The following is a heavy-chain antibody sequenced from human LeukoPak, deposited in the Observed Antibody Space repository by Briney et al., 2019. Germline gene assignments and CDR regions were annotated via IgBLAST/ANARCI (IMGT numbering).Heavy chain of an antibody. Sequence: GGSLRLSCAASGFTFSSYEMNWVRQAPGKGLEWVSYISSSGSSIYYADSVKGRFTISRDNAKNSLYLQMNSLRAEDTAIYYCAREVSDYLGGYFDYWGQGTLVTVSS. CDR1: GFTFSSYE. CDR2: ISSSGSSI. V-gene: IGHV3-48*03. D-gene: IGHD4-17*01. CDR3: AREVSDYLGGYFDY. J-gene: IGHJ4*02.